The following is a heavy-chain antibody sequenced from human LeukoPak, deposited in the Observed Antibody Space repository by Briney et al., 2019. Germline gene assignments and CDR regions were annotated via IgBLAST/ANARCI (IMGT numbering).Heavy chain of an antibody. V-gene: IGHV3-11*01. CDR1: GFTFNDYY. CDR3: ATDSAGFDT. Sequence: GGSLRLSCAASGFTFNDYYMSWIRQAPGKGLEWLSYINIGGTSTHYADSVKGRFTISRDNAKKSLYLEMNNLRAEDTAVYYCATDSAGFDTWGQGVLVTVSS. J-gene: IGHJ5*02. CDR2: INIGGTST.